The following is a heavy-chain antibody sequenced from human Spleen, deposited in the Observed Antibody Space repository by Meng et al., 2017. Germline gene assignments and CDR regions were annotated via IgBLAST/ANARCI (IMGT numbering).Heavy chain of an antibody. Sequence: ASVKVSCKASGYTFTSYDINWVRQATGQGLEWMGWMNPNSGNTGYAQKFQGRVTMTRNTSISTAYMELSSLRSEDTAVYYCARDGMASGWYGGGYYYYGMDVWGQGTTVTVSS. D-gene: IGHD6-19*01. V-gene: IGHV1-8*01. J-gene: IGHJ6*02. CDR3: ARDGMASGWYGGGYYYYGMDV. CDR1: GYTFTSYD. CDR2: MNPNSGNT.